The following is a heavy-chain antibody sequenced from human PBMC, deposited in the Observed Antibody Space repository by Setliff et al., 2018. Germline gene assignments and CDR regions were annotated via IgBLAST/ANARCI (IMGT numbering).Heavy chain of an antibody. J-gene: IGHJ4*02. Sequence: SETLSLTCTVSGDSISNYYWNWIRQPAGKGLEWIGRIYVTESTKYNPSLKSRVTLSIDTSKNQFSLKLSSVTAADAALYYCAASRVYTGAVEEWFLPKTVDFWGQGSPVTVS. V-gene: IGHV4-4*07. CDR3: AASRVYTGAVEEWFLPKTVDF. D-gene: IGHD3-10*01. CDR1: GDSISNYY. CDR2: IYVTEST.